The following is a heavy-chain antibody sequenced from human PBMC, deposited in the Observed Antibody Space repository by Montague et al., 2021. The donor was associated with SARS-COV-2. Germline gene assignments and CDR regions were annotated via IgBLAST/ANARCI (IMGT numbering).Heavy chain of an antibody. CDR3: ARTAGTDYTGYYYYAMDV. Sequence: ALVKPTQTLTLTCTFSGFSLSTSGMCVSWIRQPPGKALEWLARIDWDDDKYYSTSLKTRLTISKDTSKNQVVLTMTNMDPVDTATYYCARTAGTDYTGYYYYAMDVWGQGTTVTVSS. D-gene: IGHD3-10*01. V-gene: IGHV2-70*11. CDR1: GFSLSTSGMC. J-gene: IGHJ6*02. CDR2: IDWDDDK.